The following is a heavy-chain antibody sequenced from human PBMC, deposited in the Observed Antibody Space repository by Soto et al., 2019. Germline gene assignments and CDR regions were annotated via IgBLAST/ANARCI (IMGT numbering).Heavy chain of an antibody. Sequence: PSETLSLTCAVYGGSFSGYYWSWIRQPPGKGLEWIGEINHSGSTNYNPSLKSRVTISVDTSKNQFSLKLSSVTAADTAVYYCARLQVDDSSGYYYPYDYWGQGTLVTVSS. CDR3: ARLQVDDSSGYYYPYDY. D-gene: IGHD3-22*01. V-gene: IGHV4-34*01. J-gene: IGHJ4*02. CDR2: INHSGST. CDR1: GGSFSGYY.